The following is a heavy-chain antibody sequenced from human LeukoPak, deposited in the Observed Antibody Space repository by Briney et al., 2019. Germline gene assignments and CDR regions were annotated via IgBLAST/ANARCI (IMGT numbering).Heavy chain of an antibody. CDR2: IYYSGST. CDR3: ARVGPPSSPSFDY. V-gene: IGHV4-59*01. CDR1: GGSISSYY. Sequence: SETLSLTCTVSGGSISSYYWSWIRQPPGKGLDGIGYIYYSGSTNYNPSLKSRVTISVDTSKNQFSLKLSSVTAADTAVYYCARVGPPSSPSFDYWGQGTLVTVSS. J-gene: IGHJ4*02.